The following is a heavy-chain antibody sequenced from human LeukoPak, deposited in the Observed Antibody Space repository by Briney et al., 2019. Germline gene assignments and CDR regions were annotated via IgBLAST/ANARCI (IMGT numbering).Heavy chain of an antibody. Sequence: ASVKVSCKASGGTFSNYIFNWVRQAPGQGLEWMGGIMPLFAAADYAQNFQGRVTITTDESTSTVYMELSRLRSEDTAVYYCARDYSPELPFDYWGQGTLVTVSS. J-gene: IGHJ4*02. CDR1: GGTFSNYI. V-gene: IGHV1-69*05. CDR2: IMPLFAAA. D-gene: IGHD1-26*01. CDR3: ARDYSPELPFDY.